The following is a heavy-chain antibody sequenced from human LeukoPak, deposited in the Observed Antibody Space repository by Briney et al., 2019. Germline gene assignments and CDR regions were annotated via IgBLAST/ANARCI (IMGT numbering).Heavy chain of an antibody. V-gene: IGHV3-21*01. J-gene: IGHJ5*02. D-gene: IGHD6-13*01. Sequence: GGSLRLSCAASGFTFSSYSMNWVRQAPGKGLEWVSSISSSSSYIYYADSVKGRFTISRDNAKNSLYLQMNSLRAEDTAVYYCARGHSSSWDWFDPWGQGTLVTVSS. CDR3: ARGHSSSWDWFDP. CDR1: GFTFSSYS. CDR2: ISSSSSYI.